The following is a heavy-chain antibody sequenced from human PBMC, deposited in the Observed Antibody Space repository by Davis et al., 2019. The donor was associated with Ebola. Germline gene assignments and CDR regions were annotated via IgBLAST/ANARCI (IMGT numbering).Heavy chain of an antibody. CDR3: ARDYYDSSGYLYYFDS. CDR2: IYHSGST. D-gene: IGHD3-22*01. Sequence: SKTLSLTCAVSGDSISSSNWWSWVRQPPGKGLEWIGEIYHSGSTNYNPSLKSRVTISVDKAKNQFSLKLNSVTAADTAVYYCARDYYDSSGYLYYFDSWGQGTLVTVSS. CDR1: GDSISSSNW. V-gene: IGHV4-4*02. J-gene: IGHJ4*02.